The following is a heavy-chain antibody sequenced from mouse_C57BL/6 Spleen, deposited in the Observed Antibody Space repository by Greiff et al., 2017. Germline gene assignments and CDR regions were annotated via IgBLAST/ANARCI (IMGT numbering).Heavy chain of an antibody. CDR1: GYTFTDYE. V-gene: IGHV1-15*01. CDR3: TRRRLYSNYYFDY. CDR2: IDPETGGT. D-gene: IGHD2-5*01. J-gene: IGHJ2*01. Sequence: VQLQESGAELVRPGASVTLSCKASGYTFTDYEMHWVKQTPVHGLEWIGAIDPETGGTAYNQKFKGKAILTADKSSSTAYMELRSLTSEDSAVYYCTRRRLYSNYYFDYWGQGTTLTVSS.